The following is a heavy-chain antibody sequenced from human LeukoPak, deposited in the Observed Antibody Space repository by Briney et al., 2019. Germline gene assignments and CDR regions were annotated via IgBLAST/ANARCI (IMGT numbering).Heavy chain of an antibody. CDR3: AKGSTSTVTPTDY. CDR2: ISGSGGST. Sequence: GGSLRLSCAASGFTFSSYAVSWVRQAPGKGLEWVSAISGSGGSTYYADSVKGRFTISRDNSKNTLYLQMNSLRAEDTAVYYCAKGSTSTVTPTDYWGQGTLVTVSS. CDR1: GFTFSSYA. D-gene: IGHD4-17*01. V-gene: IGHV3-23*01. J-gene: IGHJ4*02.